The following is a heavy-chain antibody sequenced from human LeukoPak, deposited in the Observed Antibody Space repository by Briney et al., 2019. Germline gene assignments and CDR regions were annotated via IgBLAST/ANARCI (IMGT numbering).Heavy chain of an antibody. CDR2: INHSGST. CDR1: GGSFSGYY. D-gene: IGHD3-22*01. J-gene: IGHJ4*02. V-gene: IGHV4-34*01. CDR3: ARTTYYYDSSGYLASTCFDY. Sequence: SETLSLTCAVYGGSFSGYYWSWIRQPPGKGLEWIGEINHSGSTNYNPSLKSRVTISVDTSKNQFSLKLSSVTAADTAVYYCARTTYYYDSSGYLASTCFDYWGQGTLVTVSS.